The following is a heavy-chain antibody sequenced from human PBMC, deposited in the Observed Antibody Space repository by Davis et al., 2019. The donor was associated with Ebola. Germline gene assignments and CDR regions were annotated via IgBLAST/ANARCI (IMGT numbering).Heavy chain of an antibody. CDR3: AKGGGTSSSDFRRT. D-gene: IGHD6-6*01. V-gene: IGHV3-48*01. Sequence: GGSLRLSCVASGLNFSTSSMNWVRQAPGKGLEWVSSITSTSSTIHYADSVKGRFTISRDNSKNTLFLQMNSLRADDTAVYYCAKGGGTSSSDFRRTWGQGTLVTVSS. CDR2: ITSTSSTI. J-gene: IGHJ5*02. CDR1: GLNFSTSS.